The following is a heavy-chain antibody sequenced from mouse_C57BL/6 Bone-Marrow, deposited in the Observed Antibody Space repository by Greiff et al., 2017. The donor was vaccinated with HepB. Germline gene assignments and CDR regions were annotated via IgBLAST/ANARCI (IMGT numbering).Heavy chain of an antibody. J-gene: IGHJ3*01. CDR3: ARQGAY. CDR1: GFTFSSYG. Sequence: EVKVVESGGDLVKPGGSLKLSCAASGFTFSSYGMSWVRQTPDKRLEWVATISSGGSYTYYPDSVKGRFTISRDNAKNTLYLQMSSLKSEDTAMYYCARQGAYWGQGTLVTVSA. CDR2: ISSGGSYT. V-gene: IGHV5-6*01.